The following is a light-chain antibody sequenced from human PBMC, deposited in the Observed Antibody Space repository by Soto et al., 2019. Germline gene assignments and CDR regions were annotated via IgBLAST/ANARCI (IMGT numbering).Light chain of an antibody. CDR2: DAS. V-gene: IGKV1-5*01. CDR3: LQYNGYYRK. CDR1: QTISGW. Sequence: DIQRTQSPPTLSASVGDTVTITCRASQTISGWLDWYQQRPGKAPNLLIFDASTLESGVPSRFSGSGSGTTFTLTISSLQSDDFATYYCLQYNGYYRKLGQGTKVDIK. J-gene: IGKJ1*01.